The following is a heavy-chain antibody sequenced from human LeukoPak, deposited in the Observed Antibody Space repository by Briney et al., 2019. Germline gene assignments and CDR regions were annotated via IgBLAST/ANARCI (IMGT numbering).Heavy chain of an antibody. J-gene: IGHJ2*01. D-gene: IGHD6-13*01. CDR2: IYPGDSDT. CDR3: ARTPAAAGPDWYFDL. Sequence: GESLKISCKGSGYSFTSYWIGWVRQMPGKGLEWMGIIYPGDSDTRYNPSFQGQVTISADKSISTAYLQWSSLKASDTAMYYCARTPAAAGPDWYFDLWGRGTLVTVSS. V-gene: IGHV5-51*01. CDR1: GYSFTSYW.